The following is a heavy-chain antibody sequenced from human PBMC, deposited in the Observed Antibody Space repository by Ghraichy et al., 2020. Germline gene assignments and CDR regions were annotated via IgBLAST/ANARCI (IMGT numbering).Heavy chain of an antibody. Sequence: ASVKVSCKASGYTFTSYYMHWVRQAPGQGLEWMGIINPSGGSTSYAQKFQGRVTMTRDTSTSTVYMELSSLRSEDTAVYFCARESSVDYSNYTGYYYYSYGMDVWGQGTTVTVSS. J-gene: IGHJ6*02. CDR1: GYTFTSYY. CDR3: ARESSVDYSNYTGYYYYSYGMDV. D-gene: IGHD4-11*01. CDR2: INPSGGST. V-gene: IGHV1-46*03.